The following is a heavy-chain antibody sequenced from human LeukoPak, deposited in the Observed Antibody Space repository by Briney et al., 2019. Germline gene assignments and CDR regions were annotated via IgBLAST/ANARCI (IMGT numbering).Heavy chain of an antibody. CDR3: ARDFLMVATWVY. V-gene: IGHV4-59*12. J-gene: IGHJ4*02. D-gene: IGHD5-12*01. CDR2: IYYSGST. Sequence: SETLSLTCTVSGGSISSYYWSWIRQPPGKGLEWIGYIYYSGSTYYNPSLKSRVTISVDTSKNQFSLKLSSVTAADTAVYYCARDFLMVATWVYWGQGTLVTVSS. CDR1: GGSISSYY.